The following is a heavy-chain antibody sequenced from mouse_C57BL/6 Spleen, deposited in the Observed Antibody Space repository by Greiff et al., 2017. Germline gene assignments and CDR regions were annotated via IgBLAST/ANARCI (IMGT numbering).Heavy chain of an antibody. Sequence: EVQLVESGGGLVKPGGSLKLSCAASGFTFSDYGMHLVRPAPETGLEWVAYISSGSSTLYYADTVKGRFTISTDNAKNTLFLQMTSLRSEDTAMFYCARTDYYDDGFDYWGQGTTLTVSS. V-gene: IGHV5-17*01. CDR1: GFTFSDYG. CDR2: ISSGSSTL. CDR3: ARTDYYDDGFDY. D-gene: IGHD2-4*01. J-gene: IGHJ2*01.